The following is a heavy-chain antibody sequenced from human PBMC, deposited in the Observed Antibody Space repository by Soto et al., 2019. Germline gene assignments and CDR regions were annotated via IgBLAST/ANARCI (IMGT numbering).Heavy chain of an antibody. CDR3: ARGGIAARPSNHGSRSYYYYGMDV. CDR2: IIPIFGTA. V-gene: IGHV1-69*13. J-gene: IGHJ6*02. Sequence: ASVKVSCKASGYSFTSYGIVWVRQAPGQGLEWMGGIIPIFGTANYAQKFQGRVTITADESTSTAYMELSSLRSEDTAVYYCARGGIAARPSNHGSRSYYYYGMDVWGQGTTVTVSS. D-gene: IGHD6-6*01. CDR1: GYSFTSYG.